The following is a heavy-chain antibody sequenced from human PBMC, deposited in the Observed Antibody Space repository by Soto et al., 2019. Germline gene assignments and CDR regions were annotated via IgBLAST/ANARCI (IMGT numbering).Heavy chain of an antibody. J-gene: IGHJ4*02. V-gene: IGHV3-23*01. CDR2: ITGSGGGT. CDR1: GFTFSNYA. Sequence: EVQLLESGGGLVQPGGSLRLSCAASGFTFSNYAMTWVRQAPGKGLEWVSVITGSGGGTYFVDSVKGRFTITRDNSKQTVYLQMNSLRAEDTAVYYCAKRPLTASGFDYWGQGTLVTVSS. CDR3: AKRPLTASGFDY. D-gene: IGHD6-13*01.